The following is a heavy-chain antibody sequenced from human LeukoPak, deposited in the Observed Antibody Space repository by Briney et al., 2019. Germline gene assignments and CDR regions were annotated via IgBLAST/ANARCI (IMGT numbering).Heavy chain of an antibody. CDR3: ARDIVVVPAARFGSHFDY. D-gene: IGHD2-2*01. CDR2: INHSGST. V-gene: IGHV4-34*01. CDR1: GGSFSGYY. Sequence: SETLSLTCAVYGGSFSGYYWSWIRQPPGKGLEWIGEINHSGSTNYNPSLKSRVTISVDTSKNQFSLKLSSVTAADTAVYYCARDIVVVPAARFGSHFDYWAREPWSPSPQ. J-gene: IGHJ4*02.